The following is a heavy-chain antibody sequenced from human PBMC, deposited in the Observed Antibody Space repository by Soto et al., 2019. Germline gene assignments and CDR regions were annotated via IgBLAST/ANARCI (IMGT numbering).Heavy chain of an antibody. Sequence: QVQLVQSGAEVKKPGASVKVSCKASGYTFTSYDINWVRQATGQGLEWMGWMNPNSGNTAYAQKFQGRVTMTRNTSIRTAYMELGGLRLEDTSWYYCARRNKDHADAWGQGPLVTVSS. CDR2: MNPNSGNT. D-gene: IGHD2-21*01. CDR1: GYTFTSYD. V-gene: IGHV1-8*01. CDR3: ARRNKDHADA. J-gene: IGHJ4*02.